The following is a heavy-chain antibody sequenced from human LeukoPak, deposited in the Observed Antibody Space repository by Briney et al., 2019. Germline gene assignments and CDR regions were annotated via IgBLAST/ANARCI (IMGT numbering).Heavy chain of an antibody. CDR2: IYPGDSDT. J-gene: IGHJ5*02. Sequence: GESLKISCKGSGYSFTSYWIGWVRQMPGKGLEWMGIIYPGDSDTRYSPSFQGQVTISTDKSISTAYLQWSSLKASDTAMYYCARRGDSGYTSYNWFDPWGQGTLVTVSS. D-gene: IGHD3-22*01. V-gene: IGHV5-51*01. CDR3: ARRGDSGYTSYNWFDP. CDR1: GYSFTSYW.